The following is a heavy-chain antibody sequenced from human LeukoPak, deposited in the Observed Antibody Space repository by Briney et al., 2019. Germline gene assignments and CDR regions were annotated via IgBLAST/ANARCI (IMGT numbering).Heavy chain of an antibody. Sequence: PSETLSLTCAVSGGSFSANYWSWIRQPPGGGLEWIAEIYPSEATKYNPSLTGRVTISADRSKRQFSLRLSSVTAADTAVYYCAGYQFWCQKDVWGQGTRVTVSS. D-gene: IGHD2-8*01. CDR3: AGYQFWCQKDV. CDR2: IYPSEAT. J-gene: IGHJ4*02. V-gene: IGHV4-34*01. CDR1: GGSFSANY.